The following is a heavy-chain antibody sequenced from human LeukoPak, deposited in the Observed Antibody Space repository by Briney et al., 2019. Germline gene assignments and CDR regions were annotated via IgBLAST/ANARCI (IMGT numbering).Heavy chain of an antibody. J-gene: IGHJ4*02. CDR2: ISSSGSTI. D-gene: IGHD4-17*01. V-gene: IGHV3-48*03. CDR3: ARLTTARGGFDY. CDR1: GFTFSSYE. Sequence: PGGSLRLSCAASGFTFSSYEMNWVRQAPGKGLEWVSYISSSGSTIYYADSVKGRFTIYKENAKNSLYLQMNSLRAEDTAVYYCARLTTARGGFDYWGQGTLVTVSS.